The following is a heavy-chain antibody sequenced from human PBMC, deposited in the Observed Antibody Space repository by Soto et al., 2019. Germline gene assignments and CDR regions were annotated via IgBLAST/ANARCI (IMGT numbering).Heavy chain of an antibody. D-gene: IGHD2-2*01. V-gene: IGHV4-34*01. CDR1: GGSFSVYY. CDR3: ERWVGYFSSTSCHPRYGLDV. J-gene: IGHJ6*04. CDR2: INHSGST. Sequence: SETLSLTCAVYGGSFSVYYWSWIRQPPGKGLEWIGEINHSGSTNYNPSLKSRVTISVDTSKNQFSLKLSSVTAADTAVYYCERWVGYFSSTSCHPRYGLDVWGNGTRVTVSS.